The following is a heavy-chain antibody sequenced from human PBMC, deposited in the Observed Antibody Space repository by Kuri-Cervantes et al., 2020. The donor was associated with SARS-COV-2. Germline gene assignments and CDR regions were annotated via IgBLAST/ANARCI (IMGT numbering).Heavy chain of an antibody. CDR1: GFTFSSYA. CDR2: ISYDGSNK. D-gene: IGHD4-17*01. CDR3: ARGNDYGEDFDY. V-gene: IGHV3-30-3*01. J-gene: IGHJ4*02. Sequence: GESLKISCEASGFTFSSYAMHWVRQAPGKGLEWVAVISYDGSNKYYADSVKGRFTISRDNSKNTLYLQMNSLRAEDTAVYYCARGNDYGEDFDYWGQGTLVTVSS.